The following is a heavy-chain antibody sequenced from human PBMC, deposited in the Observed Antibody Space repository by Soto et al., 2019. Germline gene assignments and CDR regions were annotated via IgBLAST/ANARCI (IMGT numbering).Heavy chain of an antibody. V-gene: IGHV3-74*01. CDR3: ARGDRGGFDL. D-gene: IGHD3-10*01. Sequence: EVQLVESGGGLVQPVESLRLSCAASGFTFDYYWMHWVRQAPGKGLVWVSRVHSDGTTTTYADSVKGRFTISRDNARNTVSLHMSSLRAEDTAISYCARGDRGGFDLWGHGTVVTVSS. CDR2: VHSDGTTT. CDR1: GFTFDYYW. J-gene: IGHJ3*01.